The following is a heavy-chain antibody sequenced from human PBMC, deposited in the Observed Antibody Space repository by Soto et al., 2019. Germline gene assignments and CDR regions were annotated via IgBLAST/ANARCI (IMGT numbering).Heavy chain of an antibody. CDR3: ARDKADYYYDSSGLSRHSHFDY. Sequence: VASLKVSCKASGGTFSSYAISWVRQAPGQGLEWMGGIIPIFGTANYAQKFQGRVTITADESTSTAYMELSSLRSEDTAVYYCARDKADYYYDSSGLSRHSHFDYWGQGTLVTAPQ. J-gene: IGHJ4*02. D-gene: IGHD3-22*01. V-gene: IGHV1-69*13. CDR2: IIPIFGTA. CDR1: GGTFSSYA.